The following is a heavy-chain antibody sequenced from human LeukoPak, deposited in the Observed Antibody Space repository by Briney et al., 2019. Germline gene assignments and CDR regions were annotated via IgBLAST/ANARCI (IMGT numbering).Heavy chain of an antibody. CDR1: GFTFSSYW. V-gene: IGHV3-7*01. CDR2: IKQDGSEK. Sequence: GGSLRLSCAASGFTFSSYWMSWVRQAPGKALEWVANIKQDGSEKYYVNSVTGLFTISRDNAKSSLYLQMNSLRAEDTAVYYCARAQWELHYFDYWGQGTLVTVSS. J-gene: IGHJ4*02. D-gene: IGHD1-26*01. CDR3: ARAQWELHYFDY.